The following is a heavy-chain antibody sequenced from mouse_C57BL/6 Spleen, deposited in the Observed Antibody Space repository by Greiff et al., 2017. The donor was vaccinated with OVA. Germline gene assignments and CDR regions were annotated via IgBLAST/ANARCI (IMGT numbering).Heavy chain of an antibody. D-gene: IGHD2-1*01. V-gene: IGHV5-9-1*02. J-gene: IGHJ1*03. Sequence: EVHLVESGEGLVKPGGSLKLSCAASGFTFSSYAMSWVRQTPEKRLEWVAYISSGGDYIYYADTVTGRFTISRDNARNTLYLQMSSLKSEDTAMYYCTREEGNSRYFDVWGTGTTVTVSS. CDR1: GFTFSSYA. CDR3: TREEGNSRYFDV. CDR2: ISSGGDYI.